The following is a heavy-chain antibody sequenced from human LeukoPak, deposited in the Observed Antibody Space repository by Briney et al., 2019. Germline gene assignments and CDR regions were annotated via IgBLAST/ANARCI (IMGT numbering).Heavy chain of an antibody. CDR2: MNHSGRT. Sequence: PSETLSLTCAVYGGSFSGYYWSWIRQPPGHGLEWIGEMNHSGRTNYNPSLKSRVTISVATSKNQFSLKLSSVTAADTAVYYCARLRGRVQRLYCSSTSCHLPYYFDYWGQGTLVTVSS. J-gene: IGHJ4*02. D-gene: IGHD2-2*01. CDR1: GGSFSGYY. CDR3: ARLRGRVQRLYCSSTSCHLPYYFDY. V-gene: IGHV4-34*01.